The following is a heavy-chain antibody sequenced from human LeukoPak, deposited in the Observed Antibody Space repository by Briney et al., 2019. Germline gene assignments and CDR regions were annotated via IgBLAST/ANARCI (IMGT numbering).Heavy chain of an antibody. J-gene: IGHJ4*02. D-gene: IGHD3-10*01. Sequence: PSETLSLTCTVSGSSISSGGYYWSWIRQHPGKGLEWIGYIYYSGSTYYNPSLKSRVTISVDTSKNQFSLKLSSVTAADTAVYYCARDLYGSGNHFDYWGQGTLVTVSS. CDR3: ARDLYGSGNHFDY. CDR1: GSSISSGGYY. V-gene: IGHV4-31*03. CDR2: IYYSGST.